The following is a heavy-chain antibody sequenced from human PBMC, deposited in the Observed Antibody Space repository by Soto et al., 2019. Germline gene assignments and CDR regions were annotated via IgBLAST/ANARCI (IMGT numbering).Heavy chain of an antibody. D-gene: IGHD6-13*01. V-gene: IGHV1-8*01. CDR1: GYTFTSYD. CDR2: MNPNSGNT. Sequence: ASVKVSCKASGYTFTSYDINWVRQATGQGLEWMGWMNPNSGNTGYAQKFQGRVTMTRNTSISTAYMELSSLRSEDTAVYYCATFLGSSSSWYLPYYYYGMDVWGQGTTVTVSS. CDR3: ATFLGSSSSWYLPYYYYGMDV. J-gene: IGHJ6*02.